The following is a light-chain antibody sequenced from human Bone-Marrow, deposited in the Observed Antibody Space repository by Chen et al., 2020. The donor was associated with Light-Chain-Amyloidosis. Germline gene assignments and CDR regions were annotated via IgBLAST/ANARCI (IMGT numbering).Light chain of an antibody. CDR2: WAS. CDR1: QNVLYRSNKKNN. J-gene: IGKJ4*01. CDR3: QPYVTTATLA. V-gene: IGKV4-1*01. Sequence: DIVVTQSPDSLAVPLGERATINCKSSQNVLYRSNKKNNLAWYHQKTGQPPKLLINWASTRDSGVPGRFTGSGSATDFSRAIIILQAVDLPVYYCQPYVTTATLAFGGRTKVGIK.